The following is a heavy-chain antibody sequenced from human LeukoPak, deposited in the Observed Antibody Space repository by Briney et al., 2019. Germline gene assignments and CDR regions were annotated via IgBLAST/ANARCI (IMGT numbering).Heavy chain of an antibody. CDR2: INHRGST. CDR3: ASSVGSTDY. J-gene: IGHJ4*02. Sequence: SVTLSLTCAVYGESLSKYYWTWIRQSPGKGLEWIGEINHRGSTNLNPSLKSRVTLSVDTSKHQFSLKLTSVTAADAAVYYCASSVGSTDYWGQGTLVTVSS. D-gene: IGHD1-26*01. CDR1: GESLSKYY. V-gene: IGHV4-34*01.